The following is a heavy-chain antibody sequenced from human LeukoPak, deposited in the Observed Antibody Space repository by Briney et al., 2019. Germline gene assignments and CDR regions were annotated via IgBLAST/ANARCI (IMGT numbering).Heavy chain of an antibody. CDR2: ISWDGGST. J-gene: IGHJ5*02. V-gene: IGHV3-43*01. CDR1: GFTFDDYT. D-gene: IGHD6-19*01. CDR3: AKDLSGWYELWFDP. Sequence: GGSLRLSCAASGFTFDDYTMHWDRQAPGKGLEWVSLISWDGGSTYYADSVKGRFTISRDNSKNSLYLQMNSLRTEDTALYYCAKDLSGWYELWFDPWGQGTLVTVSS.